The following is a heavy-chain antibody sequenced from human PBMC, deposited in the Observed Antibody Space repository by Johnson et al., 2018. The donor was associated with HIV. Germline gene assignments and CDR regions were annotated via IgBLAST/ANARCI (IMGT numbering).Heavy chain of an antibody. Sequence: QVRLVESGGGVVQPGRSLRLSCAASGFTFSSHAMHWVRQAPGNGLEWVAFISYDGSNKYYADSVKGRFTISRDNSENTLYLQMNSLRAEDTAVYYCARDKRSWDLLRDAFDIWGQGTMVTVSS. CDR2: ISYDGSNK. CDR1: GFTFSSHA. J-gene: IGHJ3*02. CDR3: ARDKRSWDLLRDAFDI. V-gene: IGHV3-30-3*01. D-gene: IGHD1-26*01.